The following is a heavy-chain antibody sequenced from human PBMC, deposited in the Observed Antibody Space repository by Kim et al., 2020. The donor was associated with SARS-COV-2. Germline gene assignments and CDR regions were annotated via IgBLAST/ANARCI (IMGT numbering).Heavy chain of an antibody. Sequence: ASVKVSCKTSGYSFTNYGINWVRQAPGQGLEWMGWISVYNGNTDYAQKVKGRVTMTTDTSTATAYMELRSLRSDDTAVYYCARVMQETYFYGSGWLFYWGQGSLVTVHS. CDR2: ISVYNGNT. CDR3: ARVMQETYFYGSGWLFY. J-gene: IGHJ4*02. D-gene: IGHD3-10*01. V-gene: IGHV1-18*04. CDR1: GYSFTNYG.